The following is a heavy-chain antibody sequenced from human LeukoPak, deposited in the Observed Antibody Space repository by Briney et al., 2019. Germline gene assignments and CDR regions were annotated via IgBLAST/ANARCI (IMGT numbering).Heavy chain of an antibody. D-gene: IGHD5-12*01. CDR1: GXSISSYY. CDR3: ARGGGYDLDYYYYGMDV. Sequence: SETLSLTCTVSGXSISSYYWSWIRQPAGKGLEWIGRIYTSGSTNYNPSLKSRVTMSVDTSKNQFSLKLSSVTAADTAVYYCARGGGYDLDYYYYGMDVWGQGTTVTVSS. V-gene: IGHV4-4*07. CDR2: IYTSGST. J-gene: IGHJ6*02.